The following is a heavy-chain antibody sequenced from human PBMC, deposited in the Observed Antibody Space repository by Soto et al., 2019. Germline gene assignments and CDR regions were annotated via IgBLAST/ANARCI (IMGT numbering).Heavy chain of an antibody. Sequence: QVQLVQSGAEVKKPGSSVKVSCKASGGTFSSYAISWVRQAPGQGLEWMGGIIPIFGTANYAQKFQGRVTIXXDXSXXTAYMELSSLRSEDTAVYYCARDGTYDSSGSYFDYWGQGTLVTVSS. CDR3: ARDGTYDSSGSYFDY. J-gene: IGHJ4*02. CDR1: GGTFSSYA. CDR2: IIPIFGTA. D-gene: IGHD3-22*01. V-gene: IGHV1-69*12.